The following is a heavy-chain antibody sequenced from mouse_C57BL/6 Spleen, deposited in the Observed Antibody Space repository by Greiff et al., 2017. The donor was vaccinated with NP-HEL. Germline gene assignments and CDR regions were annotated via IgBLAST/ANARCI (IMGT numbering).Heavy chain of an antibody. CDR1: GYTFTSYW. J-gene: IGHJ2*01. Sequence: VQLQQSGAELVRPGSSVKLSCKASGYTFTSYWMDWVKQRPGQGLEWIGNIYPSDSETHYNQKFKDKATLTVDKSSSTAYMQLSSLTSEDSAVDYCARTGYDYGDYWGQGTTLTVSS. CDR3: ARTGYDYGDY. CDR2: IYPSDSET. D-gene: IGHD2-4*01. V-gene: IGHV1-61*01.